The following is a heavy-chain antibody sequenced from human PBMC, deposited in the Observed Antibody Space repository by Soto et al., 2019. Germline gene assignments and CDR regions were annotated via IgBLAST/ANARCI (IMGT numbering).Heavy chain of an antibody. CDR1: GFSSRDYF. Sequence: GESLKISCAASGFSSRDYFMSWLRQAPGKGLEWVSYIGPYGNSIYYADSVKGRFTISRDDATKSLHPHMNSLRTDDTAVYYCARDDHTYGVYWGQGTPVTVSS. CDR3: ARDDHTYGVY. V-gene: IGHV3-11*01. J-gene: IGHJ4*02. D-gene: IGHD2-21*01. CDR2: IGPYGNSI.